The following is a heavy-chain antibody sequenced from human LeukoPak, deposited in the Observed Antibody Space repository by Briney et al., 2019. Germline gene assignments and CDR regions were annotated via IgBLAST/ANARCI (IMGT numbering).Heavy chain of an antibody. CDR1: GYTFTGYY. V-gene: IGHV1-2*02. CDR3: ARDALVGSGSFVDY. Sequence: GPSVKVSCKASGYTFTGYYMHRVRQAPGQGLEWMGWINPNSGGTNYAQKFQGRVTMTRDTSISTAYMELSRLRSDDTAVYYCARDALVGSGSFVDYWGQGTLVTVSS. CDR2: INPNSGGT. D-gene: IGHD1-26*01. J-gene: IGHJ4*02.